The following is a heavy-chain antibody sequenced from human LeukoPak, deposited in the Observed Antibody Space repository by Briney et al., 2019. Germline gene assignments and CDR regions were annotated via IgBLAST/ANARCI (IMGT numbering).Heavy chain of an antibody. CDR2: IYYSGST. CDR1: GGSFSSGSYY. Sequence: SETLSLTCTVSGGSFSSGSYYWSWIRQPPGKGLEWIGYIYYSGSTNYNPSLKSRVTISVDTSKNQFSLKLSSVTAADTAVYYCAKDNSPRLLPVAAAGYFDYWGQGTLVTVSS. D-gene: IGHD6-13*01. V-gene: IGHV4-61*01. CDR3: AKDNSPRLLPVAAAGYFDY. J-gene: IGHJ4*02.